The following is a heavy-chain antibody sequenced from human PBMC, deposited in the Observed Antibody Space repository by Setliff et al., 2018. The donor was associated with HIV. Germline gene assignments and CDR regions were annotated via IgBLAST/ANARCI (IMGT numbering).Heavy chain of an antibody. Sequence: SETLSLTCTVSGGSISSYYWSWIRQPPGKGLEWIGYIYYSGSTNYNPSLKSRVTISVDMSNNQFSLKVTSVTAADTAVYYCMRGRSITIFGVAYFDFWGQGTRVTVSS. J-gene: IGHJ4*02. CDR3: MRGRSITIFGVAYFDF. D-gene: IGHD3-3*01. V-gene: IGHV4-59*08. CDR2: IYYSGST. CDR1: GGSISSYY.